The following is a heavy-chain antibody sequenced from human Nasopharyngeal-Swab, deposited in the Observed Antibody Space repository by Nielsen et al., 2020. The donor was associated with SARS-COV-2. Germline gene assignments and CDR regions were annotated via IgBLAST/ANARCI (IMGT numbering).Heavy chain of an antibody. CDR2: IKQDGSEK. D-gene: IGHD2-8*01. Sequence: GESLKISCAASGFTFSSYWMSWVRQAPGKGLEWVANIKQDGSEKYYVDSVKGRFTISRDTSKNMLYLQMDSVRADDTAVYYCARDTGFCTRGSCGPFDSWGQGTLVSVSS. CDR3: ARDTGFCTRGSCGPFDS. CDR1: GFTFSSYW. J-gene: IGHJ4*02. V-gene: IGHV3-7*03.